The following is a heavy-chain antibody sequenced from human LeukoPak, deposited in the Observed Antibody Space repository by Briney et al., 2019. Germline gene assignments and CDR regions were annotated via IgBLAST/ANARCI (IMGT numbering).Heavy chain of an antibody. V-gene: IGHV4-38-2*02. CDR2: IYHSGST. Sequence: KPSETLSLTCTVSGYSISSGYYWGWIRQPPGKGLEWIGSIYHSGSTNYNPSLKSRVTISVDTSKNQFSLKLSSVTAADTAVYYCARGLRYYYYYMDVWGKGTTVTVSS. CDR3: ARGLRYYYYYMDV. J-gene: IGHJ6*03. CDR1: GYSISSGYY.